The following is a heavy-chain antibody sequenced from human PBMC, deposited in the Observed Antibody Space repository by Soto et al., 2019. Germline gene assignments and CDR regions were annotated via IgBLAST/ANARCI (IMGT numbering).Heavy chain of an antibody. CDR1: GFTLTSSA. CDR2: IVVGSGNT. D-gene: IGHD4-4*01. CDR3: AAESHSNYMGGYYYSGMDV. Sequence: ASVKVSCKASGFTLTSSAVQWVRQARGQRLEWIGWIVVGSGNTNYAQKFQERVTITRDMSTSTAYMELSSLRSEDTAVYCCAAESHSNYMGGYYYSGMDVWGQGTTVTVYS. J-gene: IGHJ6*02. V-gene: IGHV1-58*01.